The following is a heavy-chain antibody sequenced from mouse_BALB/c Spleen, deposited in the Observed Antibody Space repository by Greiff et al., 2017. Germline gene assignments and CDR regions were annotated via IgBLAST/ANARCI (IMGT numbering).Heavy chain of an antibody. CDR2: IYPGNVNT. CDR1: GYTFTSYY. J-gene: IGHJ4*01. Sequence: QVQLQQSGPELVKPGASVRISCKASGYTFTSYYIPGLKQMPGQGLAWIGWIYPGNVNTKYHEKLKGKATLTADKSSSTAYMQLSSLTSEDSAVYLCARLLRGAMDYWGQGTSVPVSS. CDR3: ARLLRGAMDY. V-gene: IGHV1S56*01. D-gene: IGHD1-1*01.